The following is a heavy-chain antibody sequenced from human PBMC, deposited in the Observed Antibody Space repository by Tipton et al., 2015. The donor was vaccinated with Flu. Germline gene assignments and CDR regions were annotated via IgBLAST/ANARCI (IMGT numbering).Heavy chain of an antibody. CDR2: IFYSGST. CDR3: ARGRHDFWNGSYSGGLDV. CDR1: GGSFVGYY. J-gene: IGHJ6*02. V-gene: IGHV4-59*01. D-gene: IGHD3-3*01. Sequence: TLSLTCTVSGGSFVGYYWTWIRQPPGKGLEWIGYIFYSGSTNYNPPLKSRTSMSVDSSSNQFSLELSSVTSADTAVYYCARGRHDFWNGSYSGGLDVWGQGTTVTVSS.